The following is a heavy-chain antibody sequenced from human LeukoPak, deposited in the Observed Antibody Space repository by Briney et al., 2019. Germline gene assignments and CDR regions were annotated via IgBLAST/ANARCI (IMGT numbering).Heavy chain of an antibody. D-gene: IGHD3-10*01. CDR1: GFTFSSYV. Sequence: GRSLRLSCAASGFTFSSYVMHWVRQAPGRGLEWVALTSYDGSNKYYADSVKGRFTISRDNSKNTLYLQMNSLRAEDTAVYYCAKDSPPGRLDYWGQGTLVTVSS. CDR2: TSYDGSNK. J-gene: IGHJ4*02. V-gene: IGHV3-30-3*01. CDR3: AKDSPPGRLDY.